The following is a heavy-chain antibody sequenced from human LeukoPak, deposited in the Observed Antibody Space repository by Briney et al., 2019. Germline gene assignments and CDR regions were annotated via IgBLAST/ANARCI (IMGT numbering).Heavy chain of an antibody. J-gene: IGHJ5*02. CDR2: IYHSGST. CDR3: AREDDYNNWFDP. V-gene: IGHV4-34*01. D-gene: IGHD5-24*01. CDR1: GGSFSGYY. Sequence: SETLSLTCAVYGGSFSGYYWSWIRQPPGKGLEWIGYIYHSGSTYYNPSLKSRVTISVDRPKNQFPLKLSSVTAADTAVYYCAREDDYNNWFDPWGQGTLVTVSS.